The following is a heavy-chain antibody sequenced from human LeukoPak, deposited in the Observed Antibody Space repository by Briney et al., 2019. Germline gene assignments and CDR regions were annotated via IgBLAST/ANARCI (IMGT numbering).Heavy chain of an antibody. D-gene: IGHD4-23*01. Sequence: PSETLSLTCTVSGGSISSYYWSWIRQTPGKGLEWIRYIDYSGSTNYNPSLKSRVTISVDTSKNQFSLKLSSVTAADTAVYYCARAPNYGGKPFDYWGQGTLVTVSS. CDR2: IDYSGST. V-gene: IGHV4-59*08. CDR3: ARAPNYGGKPFDY. CDR1: GGSISSYY. J-gene: IGHJ4*02.